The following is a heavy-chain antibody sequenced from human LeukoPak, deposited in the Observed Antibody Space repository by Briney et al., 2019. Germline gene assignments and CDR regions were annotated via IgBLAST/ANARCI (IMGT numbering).Heavy chain of an antibody. CDR2: ISGSGGST. Sequence: PGGSLRLSCAASGFTFSSYAMSWVRQAPGKGLEWVSAISGSGGSTYYADSVKGRFTISRDNSKNTLYLQMNSLRAEDTAVYYCAKDLGDFWSGYRTNWFDPWGQGTLVTVSS. CDR3: AKDLGDFWSGYRTNWFDP. V-gene: IGHV3-23*01. D-gene: IGHD3-3*01. CDR1: GFTFSSYA. J-gene: IGHJ5*02.